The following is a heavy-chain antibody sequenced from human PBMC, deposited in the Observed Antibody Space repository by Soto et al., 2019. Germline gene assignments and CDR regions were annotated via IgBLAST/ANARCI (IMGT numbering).Heavy chain of an antibody. CDR3: ARDSWSQNDLSS. J-gene: IGHJ5*02. CDR1: GVMFSNYW. V-gene: IGHV3-74*01. Sequence: GWSLRLSCAASGVMFSNYWMHWVRQGPGKGLEWVSRINNGGSDTAYADSVKGRFTISRDNAKNMLYLQMISLRAEDTAVYYCARDSWSQNDLSSWGQGTLVTVSS. D-gene: IGHD3-3*01. CDR2: INNGGSDT.